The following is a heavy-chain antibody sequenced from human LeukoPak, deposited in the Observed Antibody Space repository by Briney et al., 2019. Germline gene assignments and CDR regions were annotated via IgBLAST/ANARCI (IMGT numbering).Heavy chain of an antibody. V-gene: IGHV3-7*03. CDR3: VRAIGANVSY. CDR2: INQDGGEK. D-gene: IGHD3-10*01. CDR1: GFTFSSYG. J-gene: IGHJ4*02. Sequence: GGSLRLSCAASGFTFSSYGMHWVRQAPGKGLEWVANINQDGGEKYYVDSVRGRFTISRDNAENSLYLQMNSLRAEDTAVYYCVRAIGANVSYWGQGTLVTVSS.